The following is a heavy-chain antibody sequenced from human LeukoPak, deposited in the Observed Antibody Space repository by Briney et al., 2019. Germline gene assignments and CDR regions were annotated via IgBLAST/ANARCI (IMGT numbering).Heavy chain of an antibody. Sequence: PGGSLRLSCAASGFTFSDYYMNWIRQAPGKGLEWISYTSSSGSTIYYADSVMGRFTISRDNAKNSLYLQMNSLRAEDTAVYYCARDGGYCSGGSCYDYWGQGTLVTVSS. V-gene: IGHV3-11*01. CDR1: GFTFSDYY. CDR2: TSSSGSTI. J-gene: IGHJ4*02. D-gene: IGHD2-15*01. CDR3: ARDGGYCSGGSCYDY.